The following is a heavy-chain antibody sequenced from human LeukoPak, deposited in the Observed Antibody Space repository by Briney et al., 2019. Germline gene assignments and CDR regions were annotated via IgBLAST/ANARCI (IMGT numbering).Heavy chain of an antibody. Sequence: SETLSLTCTVSGGSISSGGYYWSWIRQHPGKGLEWIGYIYYSGSTYYNPSLKSRVTISVATSKNQFSLKLSSVTAADTAVYYCARDDSSGNFDYWGQGTLVTVSS. CDR3: ARDDSSGNFDY. D-gene: IGHD3-22*01. CDR2: IYYSGST. J-gene: IGHJ4*02. V-gene: IGHV4-31*03. CDR1: GGSISSGGYY.